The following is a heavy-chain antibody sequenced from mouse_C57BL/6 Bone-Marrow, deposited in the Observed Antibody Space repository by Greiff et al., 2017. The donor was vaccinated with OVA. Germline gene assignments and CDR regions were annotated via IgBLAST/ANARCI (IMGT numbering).Heavy chain of an antibody. J-gene: IGHJ1*03. CDR2: INPNYGTT. CDR1: GYSFTDYN. CDR3: APYDGYSPCYFDV. Sequence: VQLKQSGPELVKPGASVKISCKASGYSFTDYNMNWVKQSNGKSLEWIGVINPNYGTTSYNQKFKGKATLTVDQSSSTAYMQLNSLTSEDSAVDYCAPYDGYSPCYFDVWGTGTTVTVSS. V-gene: IGHV1-39*01. D-gene: IGHD2-3*01.